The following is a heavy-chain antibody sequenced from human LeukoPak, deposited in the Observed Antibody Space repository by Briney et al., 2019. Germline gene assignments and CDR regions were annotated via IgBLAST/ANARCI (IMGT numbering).Heavy chain of an antibody. Sequence: SESLSLTCTVSGASTSSSGFYWAWIRPPPGKGLEWFGSILYSGTTYSNPSLKGRVTISVDASKNQFSLKLSSVTAADTAVYYCARTKEGGDWSDHWGQGTLVTVSS. CDR1: GASTSSSGFY. V-gene: IGHV4-39*01. CDR3: ARTKEGGDWSDH. J-gene: IGHJ5*02. CDR2: ILYSGTT. D-gene: IGHD2-21*01.